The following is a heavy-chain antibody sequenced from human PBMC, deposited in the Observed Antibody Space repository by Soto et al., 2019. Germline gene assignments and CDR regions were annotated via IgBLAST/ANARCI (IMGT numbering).Heavy chain of an antibody. J-gene: IGHJ6*02. CDR1: GGSVSSGSYY. Sequence: PSETLSLTCTVSGGSVSSGSYYWSWIRQPPGKGLEWIGYIYYSGSTNYNPSLKSRVTISVDTSKNQFSLKLSSVTAADTAVYYWARDSEKTPITMVRGVNEDVDSYYYGMDVWGQGTTVTVSS. CDR2: IYYSGST. V-gene: IGHV4-61*01. D-gene: IGHD3-10*01. CDR3: ARDSEKTPITMVRGVNEDVDSYYYGMDV.